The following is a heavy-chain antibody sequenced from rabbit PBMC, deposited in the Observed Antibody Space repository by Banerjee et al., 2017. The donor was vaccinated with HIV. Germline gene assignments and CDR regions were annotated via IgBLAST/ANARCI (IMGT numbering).Heavy chain of an antibody. J-gene: IGHJ2*01. CDR1: GFSFSNKYV. D-gene: IGHD2-1*01. CDR2: INTSSGNT. CDR3: VRVMTIGDAFDP. Sequence: QEQLEESGGDLVKPEGSLTLTCTASGFSFSNKYVMCWVRQAPGKGLEWIACINTSSGNTVYATWAKGRFTISSHNAQNTLYLQLNSLTAADTATYFCVRVMTIGDAFDPWGQGTLVTVS. V-gene: IGHV1S45*01.